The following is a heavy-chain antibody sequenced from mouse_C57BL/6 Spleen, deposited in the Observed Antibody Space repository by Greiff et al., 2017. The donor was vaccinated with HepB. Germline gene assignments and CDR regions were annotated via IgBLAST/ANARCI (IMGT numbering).Heavy chain of an antibody. D-gene: IGHD1-1*01. J-gene: IGHJ4*01. CDR3: ARRGDSSPHAMDY. Sequence: QVQLQQPGAELVRPGTSVKLSCKASGYTFTSYWMHWVKQRPGQGLEWIGVIDPSDSYTNYNQKFKGKATLTVDTSSSTAYMQLSSLTSEDSAVYYCARRGDSSPHAMDYWGQGTSVTVSS. V-gene: IGHV1-59*01. CDR2: IDPSDSYT. CDR1: GYTFTSYW.